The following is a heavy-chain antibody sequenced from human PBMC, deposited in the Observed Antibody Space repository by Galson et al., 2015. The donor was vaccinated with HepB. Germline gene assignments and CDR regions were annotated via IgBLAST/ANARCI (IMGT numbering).Heavy chain of an antibody. CDR3: ARQGYAAPFDY. CDR2: IYPDDSDT. V-gene: IGHV5-51*01. CDR1: GYSFINDW. D-gene: IGHD5-12*01. Sequence: QSGAEVTKPGESLKISCEASGYSFINDWIAWVRQMPGKGLEWMGIIYPDDSDTKYSPSFQGQVTISVDKSISTAYLQWSSLKASDTAIYYCARQGYAAPFDYWGQGTLVTVSS. J-gene: IGHJ4*01.